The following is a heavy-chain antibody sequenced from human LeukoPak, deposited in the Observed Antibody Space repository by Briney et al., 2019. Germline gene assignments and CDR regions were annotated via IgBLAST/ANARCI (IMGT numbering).Heavy chain of an antibody. D-gene: IGHD3-3*01. CDR1: GFTFGDYA. Sequence: GRSLRLSCTASGFTFGDYAMSWVRQAPGKGLEGVGFIRSKAYGGTTEYAASVKGRFTISRDDSKSIAYLQMNSLKTEDTAVYYCTRTYYDFWSGYYTDYWGQGTLVTVSS. CDR3: TRTYYDFWSGYYTDY. CDR2: IRSKAYGGTT. J-gene: IGHJ4*02. V-gene: IGHV3-49*04.